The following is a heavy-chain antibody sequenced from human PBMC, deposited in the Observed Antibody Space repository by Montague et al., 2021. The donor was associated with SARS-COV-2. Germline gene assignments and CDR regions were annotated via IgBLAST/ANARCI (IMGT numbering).Heavy chain of an antibody. J-gene: IGHJ6*02. CDR1: GASINSNTYF. CDR2: IYYSGNT. D-gene: IGHD3-22*01. Sequence: SETLSLPCTVSGASINSNTYFWGWIRQPPGKGLEWIGSIYYSGNTYYNPSLKSRVTISVDTSKNQFSLKLSSVTAADTAVYYCARDGGIGDSGSNTWSYYYYGMDVWGQGTTVTVSS. CDR3: ARDGGIGDSGSNTWSYYYYGMDV. V-gene: IGHV4-39*02.